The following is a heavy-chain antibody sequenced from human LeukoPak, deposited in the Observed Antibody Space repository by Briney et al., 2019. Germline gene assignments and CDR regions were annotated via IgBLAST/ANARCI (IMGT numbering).Heavy chain of an antibody. J-gene: IGHJ4*02. V-gene: IGHV1-18*01. Sequence: ASVKVSCKASGYSFSSYAICWVRQAPGQGLEWMGWISANNGNTNYAQKLHGRVTMTTDTSTSTAYMELRSLRSDDTAVYYCASVYFDFWGQGTLVTVSS. CDR2: ISANNGNT. CDR3: ASVYFDF. CDR1: GYSFSSYA.